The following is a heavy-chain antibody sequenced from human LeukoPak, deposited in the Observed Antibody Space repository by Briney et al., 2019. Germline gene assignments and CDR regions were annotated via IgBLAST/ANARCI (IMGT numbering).Heavy chain of an antibody. J-gene: IGHJ3*02. V-gene: IGHV4-39*01. CDR1: GGSISSPSDY. CDR3: AREDGCSMDDAFDI. CDR2: VYYTGDT. Sequence: SETLSLTCTLSGGSISSPSDYWGWIRQPPGKGLEWIGSVYYTGDTYHNPSLKSRVTVSVDSSKNQFSLKLRSVTAADTGVYYCAREDGCSMDDAFDIWGQGTLVTVSS. D-gene: IGHD5-24*01.